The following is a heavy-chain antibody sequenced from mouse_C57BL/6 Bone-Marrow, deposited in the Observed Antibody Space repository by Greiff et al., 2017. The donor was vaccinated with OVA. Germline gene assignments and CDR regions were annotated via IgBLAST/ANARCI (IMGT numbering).Heavy chain of an antibody. CDR3: ARSHYYGSSYGFAY. J-gene: IGHJ3*01. D-gene: IGHD1-1*01. V-gene: IGHV1-82*01. CDR1: GYAFSSSW. CDR2: IYPGDGDT. Sequence: QVQLQQSGPELVKPGASVKISCKASGYAFSSSWMNWVKQRPGKGLEWIGRIYPGDGDTNYNGKFKGKATLTADKSSSTAYMQLSSLTSEDSAVYFRARSHYYGSSYGFAYWGQGTLVTVSA.